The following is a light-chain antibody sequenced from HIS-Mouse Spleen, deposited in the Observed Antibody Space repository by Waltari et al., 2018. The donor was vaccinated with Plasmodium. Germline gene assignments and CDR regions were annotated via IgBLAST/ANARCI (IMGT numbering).Light chain of an antibody. CDR1: QSVSSN. CDR2: GAS. J-gene: IGKJ5*01. CDR3: QQYNNWPT. Sequence: EIVMTQSPATLSVSPGERATLSCRASQSVSSNLAWYQHKPGQAPRLLIYGASTRATGIPASFSGSGSGTEFTLTISSMQSEDFAVYYLQQYNNWPTFGQGTRLEIK. V-gene: IGKV3-15*01.